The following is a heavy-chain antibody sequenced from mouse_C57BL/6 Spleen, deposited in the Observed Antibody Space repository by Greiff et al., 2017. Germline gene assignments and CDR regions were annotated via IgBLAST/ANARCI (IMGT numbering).Heavy chain of an antibody. CDR3: TTAGYYAMGY. V-gene: IGHV14-1*01. Sequence: VQLQQSGAELVRPGASVKLSCTASGFNIKDYYMHWVKQRPEQGLEWIGRIDPEDGDTEYAPNFQGKATMTADKSSNTAYLQLSSLTSEDTAVYYCTTAGYYAMGYWGQRTSVTVSS. CDR1: GFNIKDYY. CDR2: IDPEDGDT. J-gene: IGHJ4*01.